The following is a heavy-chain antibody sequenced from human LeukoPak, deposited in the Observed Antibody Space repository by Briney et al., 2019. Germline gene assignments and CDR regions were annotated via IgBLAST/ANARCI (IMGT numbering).Heavy chain of an antibody. Sequence: ASVKVSCKASGYTFTSYGISWVRQAPGQGLEWMGWISADNGNTKYAQKLQGRVTMTTDTSTSTAYMELRSLRSDDTAVYYCARDMGGDCSSTSCYYTHWGQGTLVTVSS. CDR2: ISADNGNT. J-gene: IGHJ4*02. D-gene: IGHD2-2*01. V-gene: IGHV1-18*01. CDR1: GYTFTSYG. CDR3: ARDMGGDCSSTSCYYTH.